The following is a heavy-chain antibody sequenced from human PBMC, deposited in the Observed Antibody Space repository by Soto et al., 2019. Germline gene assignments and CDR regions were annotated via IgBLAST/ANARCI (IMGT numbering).Heavy chain of an antibody. Sequence: QVQLQESGPRLVQPSETLSLICSVSGGCISGYYWSWIRQPAGKGLEWIWRSYGSGSVYYHPSCKRRFTMSVDTSKNQVSLKLSSVTGADTAVSYWARVHSGTIWLGGGFEPWGQGILGTVS. CDR3: ARVHSGTIWLGGGFEP. D-gene: IGHD3-10*01. J-gene: IGHJ5*02. CDR1: GGCISGYY. V-gene: IGHV4-4*07. CDR2: SYGSGSV.